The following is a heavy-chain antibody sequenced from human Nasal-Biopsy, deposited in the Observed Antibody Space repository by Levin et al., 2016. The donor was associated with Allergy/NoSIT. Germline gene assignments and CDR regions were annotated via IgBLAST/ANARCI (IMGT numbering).Heavy chain of an antibody. V-gene: IGHV3-23*01. D-gene: IGHD3-10*01. CDR2: ISGRGGDS. Sequence: GESLKISCEASGFTFENYVMYWVRQAPGKGLEWISSISGRGGDSYYAGSVRGRFTISRDNTKPTLYLRMRSLRVDDTAVYYCARDGSYYDFDSWGQGTLVTVSS. CDR3: ARDGSYYDFDS. J-gene: IGHJ4*02. CDR1: GFTFENYV.